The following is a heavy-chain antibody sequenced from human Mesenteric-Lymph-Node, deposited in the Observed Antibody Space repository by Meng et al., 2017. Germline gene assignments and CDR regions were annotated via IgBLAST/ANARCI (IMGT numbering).Heavy chain of an antibody. CDR1: GYTFTSYA. CDR2: INTDTGNP. J-gene: IGHJ4*02. CDR3: ARVGDSSGYYTGGFDF. V-gene: IGHV7-4-1*02. Sequence: QVHLVQSGSEMKKPGPSVKGSCKSSGYTFTSYAMNWVRQAPGQGLEWMGWINTDTGNPTYVQGFTGRFVFSLDTSVSTAYLQISSLKAEDTAVYYCARVGDSSGYYTGGFDFWGQGTLVTVSS. D-gene: IGHD3-22*01.